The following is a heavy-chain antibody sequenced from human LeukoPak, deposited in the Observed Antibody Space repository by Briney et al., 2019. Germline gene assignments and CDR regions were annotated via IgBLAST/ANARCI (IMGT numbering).Heavy chain of an antibody. CDR1: GFTFSSYD. Sequence: PGGSLRLSCAASGFTFSSYDMHWVRQATGKGLEWVSAIGTAGDTYYPGSVKGRFTISRENAKNSLYLQMNSLRAGDTAVYYCARGNSMVRGVISFADYWGQGTLVTVSS. D-gene: IGHD3-10*01. CDR2: IGTAGDT. V-gene: IGHV3-13*01. CDR3: ARGNSMVRGVISFADY. J-gene: IGHJ4*02.